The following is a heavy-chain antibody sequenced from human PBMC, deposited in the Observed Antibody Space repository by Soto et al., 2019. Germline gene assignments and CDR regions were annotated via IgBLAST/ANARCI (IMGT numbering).Heavy chain of an antibody. Sequence: SETLSLTCTVSGGSISSYYWSWIRQPPGKGLEWIGYIYYSGSTNYNPSLKSRVTISVDTSKNQFSLKLSSVTAADTAVYYCASKDSHPEYSGYEYYYYYMDVWGKGTTVTV. J-gene: IGHJ6*03. CDR1: GGSISSYY. CDR3: ASKDSHPEYSGYEYYYYYMDV. V-gene: IGHV4-59*01. CDR2: IYYSGST. D-gene: IGHD5-12*01.